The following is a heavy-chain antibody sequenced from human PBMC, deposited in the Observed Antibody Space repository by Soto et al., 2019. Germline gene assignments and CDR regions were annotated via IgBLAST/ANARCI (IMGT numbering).Heavy chain of an antibody. CDR2: IYWDDDK. Sequence: QITLKESGPTLVKPTQTLTLTCTFSGFSLSTSGVGVGWIRQPPGKALEWLALIYWDDDKRYSPSLKSRLTIPKDTSKNRVVLTMTNIDPVDTATYYCAHSPLYRSSWYVGYWGQGTLVTVSS. CDR1: GFSLSTSGVG. CDR3: AHSPLYRSSWYVGY. J-gene: IGHJ4*02. D-gene: IGHD6-13*01. V-gene: IGHV2-5*02.